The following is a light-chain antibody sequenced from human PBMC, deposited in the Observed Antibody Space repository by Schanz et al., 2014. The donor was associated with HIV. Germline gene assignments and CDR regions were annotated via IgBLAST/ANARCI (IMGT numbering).Light chain of an antibody. Sequence: EIVLTQSPVILSLSPGERATLSCRASQTVSSNSLGWYQQKRGQVPRLLIYSASRRANGIPDRFSGSGSGTDFTLTISRLEPEDFAVYYCQQRSNWPLTFGGGTKMEI. V-gene: IGKV3D-20*02. J-gene: IGKJ4*01. CDR1: QTVSSNS. CDR2: SAS. CDR3: QQRSNWPLT.